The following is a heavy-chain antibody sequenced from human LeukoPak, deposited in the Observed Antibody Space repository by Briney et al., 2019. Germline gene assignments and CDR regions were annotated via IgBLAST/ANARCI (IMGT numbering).Heavy chain of an antibody. CDR2: FFYSGST. CDR3: ARLELSSDAFDI. J-gene: IGHJ3*02. CDR1: GGSIRSSSHY. Sequence: ASETLSLTCTVSGGSIRSSSHYWGWIRQPPGKGLEWIGSFFYSGSTYYNPSLKSRVTISVDTSKNQFSLKLSSVTAADTAVYYCARLELSSDAFDIWGQGTMVTVSS. D-gene: IGHD1-7*01. V-gene: IGHV4-39*01.